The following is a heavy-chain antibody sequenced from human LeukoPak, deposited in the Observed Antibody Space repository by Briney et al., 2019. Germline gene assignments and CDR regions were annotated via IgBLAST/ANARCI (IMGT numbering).Heavy chain of an antibody. CDR1: GFTFSSYA. CDR2: ISGSGGST. Sequence: GGSLRLPCAASGFTFSSYAMSWVRQAPGKGLEWVSAISGSGGSTYYADSVKGRFTISRDNAKNSLYLQMNSLRAEDTAVYYCARYSGSYEVNYYYYYGMDVWGQGTTVTVSS. D-gene: IGHD1-26*01. CDR3: ARYSGSYEVNYYYYYGMDV. J-gene: IGHJ6*02. V-gene: IGHV3-23*01.